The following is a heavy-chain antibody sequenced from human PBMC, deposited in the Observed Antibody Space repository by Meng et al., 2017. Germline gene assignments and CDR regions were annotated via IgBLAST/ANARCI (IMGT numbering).Heavy chain of an antibody. V-gene: IGHV1-18*01. Sequence: ASVKVSCKASGYTFTSYGISWVRQAPGQGLEWMGWISVYNGNTNYAQKLQGRVTMTTDTSTSTAYMELRSLRSDDTAVYYCARPQTYYDILTGYSRYYYYGMDVWGQGTTVTVSS. CDR3: ARPQTYYDILTGYSRYYYYGMDV. CDR1: GYTFTSYG. J-gene: IGHJ6*02. D-gene: IGHD3-9*01. CDR2: ISVYNGNT.